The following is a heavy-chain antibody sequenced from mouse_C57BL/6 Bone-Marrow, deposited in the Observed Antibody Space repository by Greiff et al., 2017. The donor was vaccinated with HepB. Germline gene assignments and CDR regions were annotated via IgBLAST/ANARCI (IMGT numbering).Heavy chain of an antibody. J-gene: IGHJ3*01. V-gene: IGHV1-69*01. CDR2: IDPSDSYT. D-gene: IGHD4-1*01. Sequence: QVQLKQPGAELVMPGASVKLSCKASGYTFTSYWMHWVKQRPGQGLEWIGEIDPSDSYTNYNQKFKGKSTLTVDKSSSTAYMQLGSLTSEDSAVYYCARELGFAYWGQGTLVTVSA. CDR3: ARELGFAY. CDR1: GYTFTSYW.